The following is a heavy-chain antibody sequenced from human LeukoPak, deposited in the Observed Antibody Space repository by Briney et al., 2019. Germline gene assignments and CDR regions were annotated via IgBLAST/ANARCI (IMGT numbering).Heavy chain of an antibody. CDR2: ISGSGGST. Sequence: GGSLRLSCAASGFTFSSYAMSWVRQAPGKGLEWASAISGSGGSTYYADSVKGRFTISRDNSKNTLYLQMNSLRAEDTAVYYCAKYEIMTTVTSGDYWGQGTLVTVSS. CDR3: AKYEIMTTVTSGDY. V-gene: IGHV3-23*01. D-gene: IGHD4-17*01. CDR1: GFTFSSYA. J-gene: IGHJ4*02.